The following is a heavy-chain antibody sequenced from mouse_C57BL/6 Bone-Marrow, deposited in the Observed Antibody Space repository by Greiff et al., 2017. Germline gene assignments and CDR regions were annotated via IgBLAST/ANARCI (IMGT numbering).Heavy chain of an antibody. Sequence: QVQLQQPGAELVKPGASVKLSCKASGYTFTSYWMPWVKQRPGQGLEWIGMIHPNSGSTNYNEKFKSKATLTVDKSSSTTYMQLSSLTSEDSAVYYCAPRVAWDPFFDYWGQGTTLTVSS. CDR3: APRVAWDPFFDY. CDR1: GYTFTSYW. CDR2: IHPNSGST. D-gene: IGHD4-1*01. V-gene: IGHV1-64*01. J-gene: IGHJ2*01.